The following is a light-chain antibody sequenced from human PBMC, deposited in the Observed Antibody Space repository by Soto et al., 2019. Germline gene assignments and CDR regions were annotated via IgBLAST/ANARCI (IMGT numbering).Light chain of an antibody. V-gene: IGKV4-1*01. CDR3: QQYYSLPGT. J-gene: IGKJ3*01. Sequence: DIVMTQSPDSLAVSLGERATINCKSSQSVLYSSTNKNYLAWYQQKPGQTPKLLISWVSTRESGVPDRFSGSGSVTDFTLSISTLQADDVSFYYCQQYYSLPGTFGPGTKVDIK. CDR1: QSVLYSSTNKNY. CDR2: WVS.